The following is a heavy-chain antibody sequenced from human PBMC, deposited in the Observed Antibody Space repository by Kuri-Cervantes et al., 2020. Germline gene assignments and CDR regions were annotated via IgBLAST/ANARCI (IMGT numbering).Heavy chain of an antibody. CDR3: ARLRFGELLSSDS. CDR2: IYHSGRA. Sequence: GSLRPSCAVSGGSSSSSDWWSWVRQPPGKGLEWVGEIYHSGRAYYNPSLKSRVTISVDTSKNKLSLKLSSVTAADTAVYYCARLRFGELLSSDSWGQGTLVTVSS. D-gene: IGHD3-10*01. CDR1: GGSSSSSDW. V-gene: IGHV4-4*02. J-gene: IGHJ4*02.